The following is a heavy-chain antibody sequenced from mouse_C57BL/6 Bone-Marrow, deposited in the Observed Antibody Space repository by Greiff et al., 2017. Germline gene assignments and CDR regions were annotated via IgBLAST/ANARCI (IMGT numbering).Heavy chain of an antibody. V-gene: IGHV1-81*01. J-gene: IGHJ2*01. Sequence: QVQLQQSGAELARPGASVKLSCKASGYTFTSYGISWVKQRTGQGLEWIGEIYPRSGNTYYNEKFKGKATLTADKSSSTAYMELRSLTSEDSAVYFCATLWLRQGDFDYWGQGTTLTVSA. CDR3: ATLWLRQGDFDY. CDR2: IYPRSGNT. CDR1: GYTFTSYG. D-gene: IGHD2-2*01.